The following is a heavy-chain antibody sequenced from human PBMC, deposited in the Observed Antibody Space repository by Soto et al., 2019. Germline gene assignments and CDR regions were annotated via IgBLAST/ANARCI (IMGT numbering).Heavy chain of an antibody. CDR3: ARDREGWAADGTWVGATSDY. D-gene: IGHD6-13*01. Sequence: QVQLVQSGAEVKKPGASVKVSCKASGYTFTSYYMHWVRQAPGQGLEWMGIINPSGGSTSYAQKFQGRVTMTRDTSTSTVYMELSSLRSEDTAVYYCARDREGWAADGTWVGATSDYWGQGTLVTVSS. CDR2: INPSGGST. V-gene: IGHV1-46*01. J-gene: IGHJ4*02. CDR1: GYTFTSYY.